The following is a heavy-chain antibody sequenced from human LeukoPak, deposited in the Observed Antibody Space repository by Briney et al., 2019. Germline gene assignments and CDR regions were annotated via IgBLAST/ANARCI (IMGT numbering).Heavy chain of an antibody. CDR1: GYTFTNYG. CDR3: ARDDVDP. CDR2: IIPILGIA. Sequence: ASVKVSCKASGYTFTNYGLFWVRQGPGQGLEWMGRIIPILGIANYAQKFQGRVTITADKSTSTAYMELSSLRSEDTAVYYCARDDVDPWGQGTLVTVSS. J-gene: IGHJ5*02. V-gene: IGHV1-69*04.